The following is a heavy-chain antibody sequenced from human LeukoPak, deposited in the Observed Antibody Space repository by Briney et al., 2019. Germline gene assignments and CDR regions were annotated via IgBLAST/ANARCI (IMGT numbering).Heavy chain of an antibody. J-gene: IGHJ4*02. CDR3: ARTSYSSSSVFFDY. Sequence: ESGPALVKPTQTLTLTCTFSGFSLSTSGMCVSWIRQPPGKALEWLARIDWDDDTYYSTSLKTRLTISKDTSKNQVVLTMINMYPVDTATYYCARTSYSSSSVFFDYWGQGTLVTVSS. CDR1: GFSLSTSGMC. V-gene: IGHV2-70*11. D-gene: IGHD6-6*01. CDR2: IDWDDDT.